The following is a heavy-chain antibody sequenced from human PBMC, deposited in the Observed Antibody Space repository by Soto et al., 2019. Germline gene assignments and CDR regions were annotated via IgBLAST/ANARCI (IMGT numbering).Heavy chain of an antibody. Sequence: EEQLVESGGDLVQPGGSLRLSCAATGFTFSSYWMTWVRQAPGRGLQWVANIKEEGTEKYHEDSVKGRFTISRDNARNSRYPQMNRLRAEDTAVSYCARLDSVRCYERWPVGSDYYQFGMDVWGQGTTVTVSS. CDR3: ARLDSVRCYERWPVGSDYYQFGMDV. CDR2: IKEEGTEK. D-gene: IGHD2-2*01. V-gene: IGHV3-7*03. J-gene: IGHJ6*02. CDR1: GFTFSSYW.